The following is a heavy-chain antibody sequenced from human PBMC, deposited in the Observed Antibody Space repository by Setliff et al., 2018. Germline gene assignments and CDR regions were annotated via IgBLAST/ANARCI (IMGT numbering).Heavy chain of an antibody. D-gene: IGHD6-19*01. V-gene: IGHV3-23*01. Sequence: GGSLRLSCAASGFTFSTYSMSWARQAPGKGLEWVSAISGDSVSIYYADSVRGRFTISRDNSKNTLYLQMNNLRDEDTAVYYCANHNPARWAVYTAPIDSWGQGTLVTVSS. CDR1: GFTFSTYS. CDR3: ANHNPARWAVYTAPIDS. J-gene: IGHJ4*02. CDR2: ISGDSVSI.